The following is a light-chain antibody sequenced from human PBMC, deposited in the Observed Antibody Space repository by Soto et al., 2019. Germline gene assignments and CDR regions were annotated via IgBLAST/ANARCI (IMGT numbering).Light chain of an antibody. V-gene: IGLV1-44*01. CDR1: SSNIGSNT. J-gene: IGLJ2*01. Sequence: QSVLTQPPSAPGTPGQRVTISCSGSSSNIGSNTVNWYQQLPGTAPKLLIYNNNQRPSGVPDRFSGSKSGTSASLAISGLQSEDEADYYCAAWDDSLNGVVFGGGTKVTVL. CDR2: NNN. CDR3: AAWDDSLNGVV.